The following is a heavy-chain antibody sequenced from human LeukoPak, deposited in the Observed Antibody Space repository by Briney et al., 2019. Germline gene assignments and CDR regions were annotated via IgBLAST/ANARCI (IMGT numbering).Heavy chain of an antibody. CDR2: ISGSGGST. V-gene: IGHV3-23*01. CDR3: AKGGGRTHPIDY. CDR1: GFTFSNYA. Sequence: PGGSLRLSCAASGFTFSNYAMNWVRQAPGKGLEWVSTISGSGGSTYYADSVKGRFTISRDNSKNTLYLQMNSLRAEDTAVYYCAKGGGRTHPIDYWGQGTLVTVSS. J-gene: IGHJ4*02. D-gene: IGHD3-10*01.